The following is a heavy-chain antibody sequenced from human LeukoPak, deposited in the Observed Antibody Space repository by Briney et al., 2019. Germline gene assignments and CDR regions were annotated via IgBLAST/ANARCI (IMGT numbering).Heavy chain of an antibody. CDR1: GFIFRNYA. CDR3: AKWGDYDILTGYYVSDF. J-gene: IGHJ4*02. CDR2: ITGSEDST. V-gene: IGHV3-23*01. D-gene: IGHD3-9*01. Sequence: GASLRLSCAASGFIFRNYAMSWVRQAPGKGLEWVSAITGSEDSTYYADSVKGRFPISRDNSKNTLYVEMNTLRAEDTAVYYCAKWGDYDILTGYYVSDFWGQGTLVTVSS.